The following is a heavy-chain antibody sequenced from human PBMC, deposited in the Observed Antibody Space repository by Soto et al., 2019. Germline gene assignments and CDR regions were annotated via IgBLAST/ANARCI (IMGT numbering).Heavy chain of an antibody. Sequence: QVQLVESGGGGVQPGRSLRLSCAASGFSVNTHVIHWIRQAPGKGLEWVAVLWYDGSREYYADSVKGRFTISRDNSKNMMYLQMDNLRVEDTAVYYCARVPRFDTWYFDYWGQGTLATVSS. CDR1: GFSVNTHV. J-gene: IGHJ4*02. CDR2: LWYDGSRE. V-gene: IGHV3-33*01. D-gene: IGHD2-2*02. CDR3: ARVPRFDTWYFDY.